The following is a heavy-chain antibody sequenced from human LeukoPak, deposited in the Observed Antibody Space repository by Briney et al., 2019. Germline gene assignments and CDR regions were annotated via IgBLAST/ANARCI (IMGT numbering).Heavy chain of an antibody. J-gene: IGHJ4*02. D-gene: IGHD2-21*02. Sequence: PGGSLRLSCAASGFTFSSYAMSWVRQAPGKGLEWVSGINWNGGSTGYADSVKGRFTISRDNAKNSLYLQMNSLRAEDTALYYCARDSVPYCGGDCYRVYFDYWGQGTLVTVSS. CDR3: ARDSVPYCGGDCYRVYFDY. CDR1: GFTFSSYA. V-gene: IGHV3-20*04. CDR2: INWNGGST.